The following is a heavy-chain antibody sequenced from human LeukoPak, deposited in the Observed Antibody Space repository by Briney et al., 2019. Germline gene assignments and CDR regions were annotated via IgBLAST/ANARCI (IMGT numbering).Heavy chain of an antibody. CDR3: ARAPPTYYYDSSGYYPLDY. Sequence: IPSETLSLTCTVSGGSISSYYWSWIRQPPGKGLEWIGYIYYSGSTNYNPSLKSRVTISVDTSKNQFSLKLSSVTAADTAVYYCARAPPTYYYDSSGYYPLDYWGQGTLVTVSS. D-gene: IGHD3-22*01. CDR2: IYYSGST. J-gene: IGHJ4*02. CDR1: GGSISSYY. V-gene: IGHV4-59*01.